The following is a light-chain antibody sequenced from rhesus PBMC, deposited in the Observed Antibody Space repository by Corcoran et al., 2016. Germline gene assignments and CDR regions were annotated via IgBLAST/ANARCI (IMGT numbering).Light chain of an antibody. CDR2: AAS. CDR1: QGISTY. V-gene: IGKV1-43*02. J-gene: IGKJ3*01. CDR3: LQYNSDPFT. Sequence: DIQMTQSPSSLSASVGDRVTITCRASQGISTYLNWYQQKPGKAPKRLIYAASSLESGVPSRFSGSGSGTDFTLTISSLQPEDFETYYCLQYNSDPFTFGPGTKLDIK.